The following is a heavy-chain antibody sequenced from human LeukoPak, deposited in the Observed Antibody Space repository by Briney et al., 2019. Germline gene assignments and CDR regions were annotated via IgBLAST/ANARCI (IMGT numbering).Heavy chain of an antibody. V-gene: IGHV4-34*01. D-gene: IGHD3-10*01. CDR1: RGSFTGYY. CDR2: INHSVST. J-gene: IGHJ5*02. Sequence: SETLSLTCAVYRGSFTGYYWSWIRQPPGKGLEWIGEINHSVSTNYNPSLKSRVTISVDASNNQSTPKLSSVTAANTPVYYCARGRPGSSSLSWGQGTLVTVSS. CDR3: ARGRPGSSSLS.